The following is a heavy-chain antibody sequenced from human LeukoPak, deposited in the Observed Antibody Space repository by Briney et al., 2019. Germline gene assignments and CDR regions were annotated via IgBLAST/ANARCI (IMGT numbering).Heavy chain of an antibody. CDR1: GGSISSHY. D-gene: IGHD2-15*01. V-gene: IGHV4-59*11. Sequence: SETLSLTCTVSGGSISSHYWSWIRQPPGKGLEWIAYLFDSVNTKDNPSLQSRLTLSADTSKNQFSLKLSSVTAADTAVYYCARNLVVVAGDYYMDVWGKGTTVTVSS. J-gene: IGHJ6*03. CDR2: LFDSVNT. CDR3: ARNLVVVAGDYYMDV.